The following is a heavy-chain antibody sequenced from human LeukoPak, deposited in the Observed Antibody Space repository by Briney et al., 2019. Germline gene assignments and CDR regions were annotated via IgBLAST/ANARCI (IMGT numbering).Heavy chain of an antibody. Sequence: SVKVSCKASGGTFSSYAISWVRQAPGQGLEWMGGIIPIFGTANYAQKFQGRVTITADESTSTAYMELSSLRSEDTAVYYCARAIRFLEWYYGMDVWGQGTPVIVSS. J-gene: IGHJ6*02. CDR3: ARAIRFLEWYYGMDV. D-gene: IGHD3-3*01. CDR1: GGTFSSYA. CDR2: IIPIFGTA. V-gene: IGHV1-69*13.